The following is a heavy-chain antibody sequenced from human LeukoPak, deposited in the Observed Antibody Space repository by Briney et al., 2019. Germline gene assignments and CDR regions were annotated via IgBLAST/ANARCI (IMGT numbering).Heavy chain of an antibody. D-gene: IGHD4-17*01. CDR3: TRDTGTTGEVKFDP. Sequence: SSETLSLTCTVSGGSISSYYWSWIRQPAGKGLEWIGRIYTSGSTTYNPSLKSRVTMSVDTSKSQFSLNLMSVTAADTAVYYCTRDTGTTGEVKFDPWGQGTLVTVSS. J-gene: IGHJ5*02. CDR2: IYTSGST. CDR1: GGSISSYY. V-gene: IGHV4-4*07.